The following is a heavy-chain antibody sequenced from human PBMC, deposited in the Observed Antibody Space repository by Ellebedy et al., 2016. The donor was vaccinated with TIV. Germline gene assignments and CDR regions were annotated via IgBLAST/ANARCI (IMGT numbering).Heavy chain of an antibody. V-gene: IGHV4-59*11. CDR1: GASISTPY. Sequence: MPSETLSLTCAVSGASISTPYWSWIRQPPGKGLEWFAYISYSGSTIYNPSLKSRITLSLDTSKNRFSLKLTSVTAADTAVYYCARVNGYFDHWGQGTLVTVSS. J-gene: IGHJ4*02. D-gene: IGHD2-8*01. CDR3: ARVNGYFDH. CDR2: ISYSGST.